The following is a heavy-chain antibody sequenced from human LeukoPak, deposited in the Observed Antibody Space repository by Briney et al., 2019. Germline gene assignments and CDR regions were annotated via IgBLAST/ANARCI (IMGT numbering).Heavy chain of an antibody. J-gene: IGHJ6*02. CDR3: VRGYSFGPYGMDV. CDR2: ISDSGGST. D-gene: IGHD2-15*01. V-gene: IGHV3-64D*09. Sequence: GGSLRLSCSAYGFPFSSYAMHWVRQAPGKGLEYVSAISDSGGSTYYADSVKGRFTISRDNSKNTLYLQMSSLRAEDTAVYFCVRGYSFGPYGMDVWGQGTTVTVSS. CDR1: GFPFSSYA.